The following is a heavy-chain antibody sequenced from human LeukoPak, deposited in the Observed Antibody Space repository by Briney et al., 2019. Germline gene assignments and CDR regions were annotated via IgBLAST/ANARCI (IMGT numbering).Heavy chain of an antibody. V-gene: IGHV1-18*04. D-gene: IGHD2-2*01. CDR1: GYTFTSYG. CDR3: AREPGYCSSTSCYRYFDY. CDR2: INAYNGNT. Sequence: ASVKVSCKASGYTFTSYGISWVRQAPGQGLEWMGWINAYNGNTNYAQKLQGRVTMTTDTSTSTAYMELRSLRSDDTAVYYCAREPGYCSSTSCYRYFDYWGQGTLVTVSS. J-gene: IGHJ4*02.